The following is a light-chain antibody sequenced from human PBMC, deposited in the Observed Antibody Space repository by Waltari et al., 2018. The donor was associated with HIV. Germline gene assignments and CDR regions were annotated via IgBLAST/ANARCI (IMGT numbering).Light chain of an antibody. J-gene: IGLJ3*02. V-gene: IGLV4-69*02. Sequence: QVVLTQPPSASASLGASVRLTCTLSSGHNNYVIAWHQQQPEKGPRFLMKLNSDGRHSTGDGVPYRFSGSSSGAERYLIISRPQSEDAADYFCQTWRTGLQVFGGGTRLTVL. CDR2: LNSDGRH. CDR3: QTWRTGLQV. CDR1: SGHNNYV.